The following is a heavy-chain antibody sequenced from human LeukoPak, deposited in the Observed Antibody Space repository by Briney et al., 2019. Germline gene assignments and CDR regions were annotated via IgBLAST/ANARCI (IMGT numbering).Heavy chain of an antibody. D-gene: IGHD4-17*01. CDR2: IIPIFGTA. V-gene: IGHV1-69*06. CDR1: GGTFSSYA. Sequence: GASVKVSCKASGGTFSSYAISWVRQAPGQGLEWMGGIIPIFGTANYAQKFQGRVTITADKSTSTAYMELSSLRSEDTAVYYCARVAHDYGDYGNWFDPWGQGTLVTVSS. J-gene: IGHJ5*02. CDR3: ARVAHDYGDYGNWFDP.